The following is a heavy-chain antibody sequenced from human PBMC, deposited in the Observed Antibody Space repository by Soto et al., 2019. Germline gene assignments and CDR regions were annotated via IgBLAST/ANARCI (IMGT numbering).Heavy chain of an antibody. J-gene: IGHJ6*02. CDR3: AKDRAGTSYYYYGMDV. V-gene: IGHV3-30*18. Sequence: LRLSCAASGFTFSSYGMHWVRQAPGKGLEWVAVISYDGSNKYYADSVKGRFTISRDNSKNTLYLQMNSLRAEDTAVYYCAKDRAGTSYYYYGMDVWGQGTTVTVSS. CDR1: GFTFSSYG. D-gene: IGHD6-19*01. CDR2: ISYDGSNK.